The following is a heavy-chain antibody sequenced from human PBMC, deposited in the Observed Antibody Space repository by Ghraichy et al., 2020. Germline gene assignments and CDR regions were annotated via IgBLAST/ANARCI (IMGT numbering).Heavy chain of an antibody. V-gene: IGHV4-59*01. CDR3: ARRQWLGSWAFDY. CDR1: GGSISSYY. Sequence: SETLSLTCTVSGGSISSYYWSWIRQPPGKGLEWIGYIYYSGSTNYNPSLKSRVTISVDTSKNQFSLKLSSVTAADTAVYYCARRQWLGSWAFDYWGQRTLVTVSS. J-gene: IGHJ4*02. D-gene: IGHD6-19*01. CDR2: IYYSGST.